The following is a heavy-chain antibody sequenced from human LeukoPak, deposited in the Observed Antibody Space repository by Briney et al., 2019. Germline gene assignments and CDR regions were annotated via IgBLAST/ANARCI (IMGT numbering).Heavy chain of an antibody. CDR1: GGSINGYY. CDR2: IYSNVRT. D-gene: IGHD3-22*01. CDR3: ARDVIADDSGSCFES. Sequence: SEALSLTCTVPGGSINGYYWSWIRQPAGRGLEWIGRIYSNVRTNYNPSLKSRVTLSVDTSKNQFSLKLSSVTAADTAVYYCARDVIADDSGSCFESWGQGTLVTVSS. V-gene: IGHV4-4*07. J-gene: IGHJ4*02.